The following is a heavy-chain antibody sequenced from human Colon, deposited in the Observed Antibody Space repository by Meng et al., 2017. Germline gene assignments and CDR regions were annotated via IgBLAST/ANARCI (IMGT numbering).Heavy chain of an antibody. CDR3: AKWRIDGYNSEFDS. CDR2: ISGSGDST. Sequence: GGSLRLSCVGSGFIFNNYGMNWVRQAPGKGLEGVADISGSGDSTYYADSVKGRFTISRDNSRNTLYLQMNSRSVEDTAMYYCAKWRIDGYNSEFDSWGQGTLVTVSS. CDR1: GFIFNNYG. D-gene: IGHD5-24*01. V-gene: IGHV3-23*01. J-gene: IGHJ4*02.